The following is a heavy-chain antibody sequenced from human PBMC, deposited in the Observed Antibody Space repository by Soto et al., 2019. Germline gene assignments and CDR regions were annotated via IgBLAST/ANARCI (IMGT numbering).Heavy chain of an antibody. CDR2: ISSSSSYI. D-gene: IGHD1-26*01. Sequence: GGSLRLSCAASGFTFSSYSMNWVRQAPGKGLEWVSSISSSSSYIYYADSVKGRFTISRDNAKNSLYLQMNSLRAEDTAVHYCARGGELLNWFDPWGQGTRVTVSS. CDR1: GFTFSSYS. CDR3: ARGGELLNWFDP. J-gene: IGHJ5*02. V-gene: IGHV3-21*01.